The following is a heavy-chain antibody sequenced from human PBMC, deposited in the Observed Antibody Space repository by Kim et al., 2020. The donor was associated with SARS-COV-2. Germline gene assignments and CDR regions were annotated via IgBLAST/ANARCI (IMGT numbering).Heavy chain of an antibody. CDR2: IYHSGST. CDR3: ARASPHIVVVTAFDI. CDR1: GYSISSGYY. V-gene: IGHV4-38-2*02. J-gene: IGHJ3*02. D-gene: IGHD2-21*02. Sequence: SETLSLTCTVSGYSISSGYYWGWIRQPPGKGLEWIGSIYHSGSTYYNPSLKSRVTISVDTSKNQFSLKLSSVTAADTAVYYCARASPHIVVVTAFDIWGQGTMVTVSS.